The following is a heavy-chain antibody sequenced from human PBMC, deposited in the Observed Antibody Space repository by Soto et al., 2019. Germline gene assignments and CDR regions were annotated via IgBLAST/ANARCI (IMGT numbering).Heavy chain of an antibody. D-gene: IGHD3-16*01. CDR3: ARTAPMDAGDKYYYDF. CDR2: IIPFFGTA. CDR1: GGTFSTFG. J-gene: IGHJ4*02. Sequence: QVQLVQSGAEVTKTGSSVKVSCKTSGGTFSTFGISWVRQAPGQGLEWMGGIIPFFGTAEYSQKFEDRITITADESTNTVYMDLRSLTSEDTAIYYCARTAPMDAGDKYYYDFWGQGALVTASS. V-gene: IGHV1-69*01.